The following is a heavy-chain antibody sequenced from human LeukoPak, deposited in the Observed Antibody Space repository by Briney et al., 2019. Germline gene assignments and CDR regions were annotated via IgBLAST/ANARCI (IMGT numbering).Heavy chain of an antibody. J-gene: IGHJ4*02. CDR2: ISGSGGST. Sequence: PGGSLRLSCAASGFTFSSYAMSWVRQAPGKGLEWVSAISGSGGSTYYADSVKGRFTISRDNSKNTLYLQMNSLRAEDTAVYYCAAPYYDFWSGSPTPNDYWGQGTLVTVSS. CDR3: AAPYYDFWSGSPTPNDY. V-gene: IGHV3-23*01. CDR1: GFTFSSYA. D-gene: IGHD3-3*01.